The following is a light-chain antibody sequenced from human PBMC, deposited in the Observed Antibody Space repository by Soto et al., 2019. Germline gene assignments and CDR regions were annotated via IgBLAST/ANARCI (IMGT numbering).Light chain of an antibody. J-gene: IGKJ5*01. V-gene: IGKV1-39*01. CDR3: QQSYSTPFT. CDR2: AAS. Sequence: DIQMTQSPPSQSASVGDRVTITCRASQSISNYLNWYQQQTGKAPKLLIYAASSLQSGVPSRFSGSGSGTDFTLTISSLQPEDFATYYCQQSYSTPFTFGQGTRLEIK. CDR1: QSISNY.